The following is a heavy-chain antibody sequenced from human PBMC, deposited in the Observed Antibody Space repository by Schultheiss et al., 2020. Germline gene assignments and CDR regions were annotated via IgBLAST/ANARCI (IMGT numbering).Heavy chain of an antibody. CDR2: IYPDDSDT. CDR3: ARGRGYSYGGFVAFDV. J-gene: IGHJ3*01. V-gene: IGHV5-51*01. D-gene: IGHD5-18*01. CDR1: GYSFTSYW. Sequence: GGSLRLSCKGSGYSFTSYWIGWVRQMPGKGLEWMGIIYPDDSDTKYSPSFRGQVTISTDNSIKTAYLQWSSLKDSDTAMYYCARGRGYSYGGFVAFDVWGQGTMGNGSS.